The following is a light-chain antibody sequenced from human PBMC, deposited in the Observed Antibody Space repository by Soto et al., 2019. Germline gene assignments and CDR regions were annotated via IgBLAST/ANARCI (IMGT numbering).Light chain of an antibody. V-gene: IGLV2-18*02. J-gene: IGLJ1*01. CDR1: SSDVGSYNR. CDR2: EVT. CDR3: SSYTGTYSFFYV. Sequence: QSVLTQPPSVSGSPGQSVTISCTGTSSDVGSYNRVSWYQQPPGTAPKLMIYEVTNRPSGVPDRFSGSKSGNTASLTISGLQAEVDSDYYCSSYTGTYSFFYVFGTGTKVTDL.